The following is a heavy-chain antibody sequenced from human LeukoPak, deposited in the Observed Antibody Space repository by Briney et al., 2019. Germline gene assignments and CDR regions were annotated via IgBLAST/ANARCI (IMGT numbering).Heavy chain of an antibody. D-gene: IGHD3-3*01. CDR1: GFTFSSYA. J-gene: IGHJ4*02. CDR2: ISGSGGST. V-gene: IGHV3-23*01. Sequence: GGSLRLSCAASGFTFSSYAMSWVRQAPGKGLEWVSAISGSGGSTYYADSVKGRCTISRDNSKNTLYLQMNRLRAEDTAVYYCAKRIYDFWSGYYRRAENHFDYWGQGTLVTVSS. CDR3: AKRIYDFWSGYYRRAENHFDY.